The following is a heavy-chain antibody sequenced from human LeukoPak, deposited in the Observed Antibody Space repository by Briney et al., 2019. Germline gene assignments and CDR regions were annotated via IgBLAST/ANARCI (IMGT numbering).Heavy chain of an antibody. CDR2: FSGSGGHA. D-gene: IGHD3-22*01. J-gene: IGHJ3*01. CDR3: AKGRRTFIVVVIDAFDV. CDR1: GFTFSSYW. V-gene: IGHV3-23*01. Sequence: GGSLRLSCAASGFTFSSYWLSWVRQAPGKGLEWVSAFSGSGGHAYHADAVEGRFSISRDTSKNTLYLQMNSLRAEDTAVYYCAKGRRTFIVVVIDAFDVWGQGTMVTVSS.